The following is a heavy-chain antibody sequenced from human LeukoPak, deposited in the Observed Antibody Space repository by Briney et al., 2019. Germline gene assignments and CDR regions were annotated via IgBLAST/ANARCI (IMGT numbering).Heavy chain of an antibody. D-gene: IGHD5-18*01. CDR2: ISSSGSTI. V-gene: IGHV3-48*03. CDR3: ARVGSYGPRQFDY. CDR1: GFTFSSYE. J-gene: IGHJ4*02. Sequence: QPGGSLRLSCAASGFTFSSYEMNWVRQAPGKGLEWVSYISSSGSTIYYADSVKGRFTISRDNAKNSLYLQMNSLRAEDTAVYYCARVGSYGPRQFDYWGQGTLVTVSS.